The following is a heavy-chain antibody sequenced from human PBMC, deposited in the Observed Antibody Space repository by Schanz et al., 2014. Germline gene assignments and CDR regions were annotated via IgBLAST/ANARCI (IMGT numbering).Heavy chain of an antibody. J-gene: IGHJ3*02. V-gene: IGHV3-48*01. CDR1: GFTFSAYA. Sequence: EVQLVESGGGLVQPGGSLRLSCAASGFTFSAYAMSWVRLAPGKGLEWVSYVSRSTPDIYYADSVKGRFTMSRDNAKNSVFLQMNSLRAEDTAVYYCARKMKLGVYGGKGHDSLDIWGQGTMVTVSS. CDR3: ARKMKLGVYGGKGHDSLDI. CDR2: VSRSTPDI. D-gene: IGHD4-17*01.